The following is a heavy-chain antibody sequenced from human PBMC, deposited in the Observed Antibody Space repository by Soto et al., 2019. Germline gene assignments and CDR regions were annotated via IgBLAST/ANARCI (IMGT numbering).Heavy chain of an antibody. CDR2: SIPLFGIT. CDR3: ASDRGDGLIN. Sequence: QVQLVQSGAEVKKPGSSVKVSCKASGGTFSSHGFNWVRQAPGQGLEWIGGSIPLFGITNHTQKFQDRITITSDASTTTAYMELRGLRAGDTAAYYCASDRGDGLINGGQGTLFTVSS. V-gene: IGHV1-69*05. CDR1: GGTFSSHG. D-gene: IGHD3-10*01. J-gene: IGHJ4*02.